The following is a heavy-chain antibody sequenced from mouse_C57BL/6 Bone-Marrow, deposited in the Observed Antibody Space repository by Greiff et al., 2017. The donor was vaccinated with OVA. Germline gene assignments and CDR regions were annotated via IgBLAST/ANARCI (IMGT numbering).Heavy chain of an antibody. CDR2: IDPSDSYT. CDR1: GYTFTSYW. V-gene: IGHV1-69*01. D-gene: IGHD1-1*01. CDR3: AREAYYYGSGDY. J-gene: IGHJ2*01. Sequence: QVQLQQPGAELVMPGASVKLSCKASGYTFTSYWMHWVKQRPGQGLEWIGEIDPSDSYTNYNQKFKGKSTLTVDKSSSTAYMQLSSLTSEDSAVYYCAREAYYYGSGDYWGQGTTLTVSS.